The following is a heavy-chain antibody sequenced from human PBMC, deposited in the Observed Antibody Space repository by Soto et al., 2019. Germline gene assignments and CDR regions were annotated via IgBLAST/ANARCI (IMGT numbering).Heavy chain of an antibody. CDR3: AGSSLSIGDAFDI. CDR2: MNPNSGNT. Sequence: ASVKVSCKASGYTFTSYDINWVRQATGQGLEWMGWMNPNSGNTGYAQKFQGRVTMTRNTSISTAYMELSSLRSEDTAVYYCAGSSLSIGDAFDISGQGTMSPSPQ. J-gene: IGHJ3*02. CDR1: GYTFTSYD. V-gene: IGHV1-8*01. D-gene: IGHD6-6*01.